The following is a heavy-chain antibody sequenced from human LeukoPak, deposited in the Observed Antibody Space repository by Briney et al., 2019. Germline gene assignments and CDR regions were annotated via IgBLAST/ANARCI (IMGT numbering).Heavy chain of an antibody. CDR1: GFSFSSFF. J-gene: IGHJ4*02. Sequence: GGSLRLSCAASGFSFSSFFMHWVRQAPGKGLEWVSVIYSGGATYYADSVKGRFTISRDNSKNTLYVQMNSLRAEDTAVYYCAKVEGFYDGSGFYFDSWGQGTLVTVSS. D-gene: IGHD3-22*01. CDR2: IYSGGAT. CDR3: AKVEGFYDGSGFYFDS. V-gene: IGHV3-66*01.